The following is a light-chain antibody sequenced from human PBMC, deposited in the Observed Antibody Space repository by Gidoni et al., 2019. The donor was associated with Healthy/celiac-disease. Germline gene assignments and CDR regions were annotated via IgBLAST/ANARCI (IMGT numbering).Light chain of an antibody. CDR3: SSYTSSSTWV. V-gene: IGLV2-14*01. CDR1: SSDVGGYNY. CDR2: DVS. Sequence: QSALTQHASVSGSPGQSITISCTGTSSDVGGYNYVSWYQQHPGTAPKLMIYDVSKRPSVVSIRFSGSKSGNTASLTISWLPAEDEADYYCSSYTSSSTWVFGGGTKLTVL. J-gene: IGLJ3*02.